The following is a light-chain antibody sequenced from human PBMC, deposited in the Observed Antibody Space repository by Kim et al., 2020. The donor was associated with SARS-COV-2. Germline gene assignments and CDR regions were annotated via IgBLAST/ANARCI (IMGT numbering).Light chain of an antibody. J-gene: IGLJ2*01. CDR2: DVT. V-gene: IGLV2-14*03. CDR1: SSDIGGYDF. CDR3: ASYTRAFNTYVV. Sequence: QSALTQPASVSGSPGQSITISCSGTSSDIGGYDFVSWYQQRPGKAPKLMIYDVTNRPSGVSNRFSGSKSGNTASLTISGLQAEDEADYYCASYTRAFNTYVVFGGGTQLTVL.